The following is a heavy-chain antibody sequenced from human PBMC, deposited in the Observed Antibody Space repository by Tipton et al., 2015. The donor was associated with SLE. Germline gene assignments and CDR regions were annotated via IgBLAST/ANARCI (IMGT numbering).Heavy chain of an antibody. CDR1: GGAISRSSYY. J-gene: IGHJ4*02. CDR2: IYYSGTT. Sequence: TLSLTCTVSGGAISRSSYYWGWIRQPPGKGLEWIGSIYYSGTTYYSPSLKSRVTISVDTSKNQFSLKLSSVTAADTAVYYCARKEITFGGVIVPYYFDYWGQGTLVTVSS. V-gene: IGHV4-39*01. D-gene: IGHD3-16*02. CDR3: ARKEITFGGVIVPYYFDY.